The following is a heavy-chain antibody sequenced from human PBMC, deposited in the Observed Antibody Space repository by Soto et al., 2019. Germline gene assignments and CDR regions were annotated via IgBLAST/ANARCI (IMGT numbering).Heavy chain of an antibody. CDR2: IYDNGTT. CDR1: GLTVSNAY. J-gene: IGHJ4*02. Sequence: GSLRLSCAASGLTVSNAYMAWVRQAPGMGLEWVSVIYDNGTTYYADSVKGRFTISRDTSTNTLSLQMDSLRAEDTAVYYCASNVVIAQRDYWGQGTLVTVSS. CDR3: ASNVVIAQRDY. V-gene: IGHV3-66*01. D-gene: IGHD3-22*01.